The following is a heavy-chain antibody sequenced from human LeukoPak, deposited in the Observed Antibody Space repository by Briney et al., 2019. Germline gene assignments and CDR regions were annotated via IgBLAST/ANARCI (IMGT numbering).Heavy chain of an antibody. V-gene: IGHV3-7*01. J-gene: IGHJ4*02. CDR3: ARSAR. CDR1: GFTSGNSW. CDR2: INQDGSAQ. Sequence: GGSLSLSCASSGFTSGNSWMSWVRQAPGKGLEWVANINQDGSAQYYVDSVKGRFTISRDNAKSSLYLQMNSLRAEDTAVYYCARSARWGQGTLVTVSS.